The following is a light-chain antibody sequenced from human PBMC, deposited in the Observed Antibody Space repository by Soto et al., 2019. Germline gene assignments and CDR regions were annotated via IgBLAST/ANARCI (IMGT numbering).Light chain of an antibody. CDR3: QQYGSSLWT. CDR1: QSVKTNY. V-gene: IGKV3-20*01. Sequence: EIVLTQSPGTLSLSPGESATLSCRATQSVKTNYLAWYRQKPGQAPRLLIYDASSRASGIPDRFSGSGSGTDFTLTISRLEPEDFAVYYCQQYGSSLWTFGQGTKVDIK. J-gene: IGKJ1*01. CDR2: DAS.